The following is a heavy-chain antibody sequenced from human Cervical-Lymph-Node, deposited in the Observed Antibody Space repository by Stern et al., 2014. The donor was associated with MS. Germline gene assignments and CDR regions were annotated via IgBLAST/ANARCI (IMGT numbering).Heavy chain of an antibody. J-gene: IGHJ4*02. CDR2: ISAYNDNT. CDR3: ARDSIAVPAKTGDH. D-gene: IGHD2-15*01. CDR1: GYTFTSYG. Sequence: QVQLVESGAEVKKPGASVKVSCEASGYTFTSYGISWVRQAPGQGLEWMGWISAYNDNTKYTQKVQGRVTMTTDTSTSTAYMELRSLRSDDTAVYHCARDSIAVPAKTGDHWGQGTLVTVSS. V-gene: IGHV1-18*01.